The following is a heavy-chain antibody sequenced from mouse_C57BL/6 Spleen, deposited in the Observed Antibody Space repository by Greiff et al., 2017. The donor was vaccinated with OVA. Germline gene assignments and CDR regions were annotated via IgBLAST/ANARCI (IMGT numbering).Heavy chain of an antibody. CDR2: IYPSDSET. J-gene: IGHJ4*01. Sequence: VQLQQPGAELVRPGSSVKLSCKASGYTFTSYWMDWVKQRPGQGLEWIGNIYPSDSETHYNQKFKDKATLTVDKSSSTAYMQLSSLTSEDSAVYYCAREENGYDDAMDYWGQGTSVTVSS. CDR1: GYTFTSYW. V-gene: IGHV1-61*01. CDR3: AREENGYDDAMDY. D-gene: IGHD2-2*01.